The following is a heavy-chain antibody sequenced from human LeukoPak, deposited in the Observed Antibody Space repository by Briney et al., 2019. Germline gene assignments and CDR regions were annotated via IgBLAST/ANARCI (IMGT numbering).Heavy chain of an antibody. Sequence: GRSLRLSCAASGFTFSSYSMNWVRQAPGKGLEWVASISSSSSYVYYADSVKGRFTISRDNDKNSLYLQMNSLRAEDTAVYYCARGIPYFYDSSGYYYGYWGQGTLVTVSS. CDR1: GFTFSSYS. V-gene: IGHV3-21*01. CDR2: ISSSSSYV. CDR3: ARGIPYFYDSSGYYYGY. J-gene: IGHJ4*02. D-gene: IGHD3-22*01.